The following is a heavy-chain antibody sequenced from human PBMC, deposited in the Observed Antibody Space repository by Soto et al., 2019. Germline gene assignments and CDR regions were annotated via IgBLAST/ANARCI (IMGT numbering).Heavy chain of an antibody. D-gene: IGHD3-3*02. V-gene: IGHV3-49*03. CDR3: TRESKLGMYYFDY. CDR2: IRSKAYGGTT. J-gene: IGHJ4*02. CDR1: VVGCGDCP. Sequence: GVCLRLCCTASVVGCGDCPMSCFSKAPGKGLEWVGFIRSKAYGGTTEYAASVKGRFTISRDDSKSIAYLQMNSLKSEDTAVYYCTRESKLGMYYFDYWGQGTLVTVSS.